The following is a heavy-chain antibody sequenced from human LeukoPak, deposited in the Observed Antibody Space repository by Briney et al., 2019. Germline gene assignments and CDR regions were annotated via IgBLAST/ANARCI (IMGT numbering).Heavy chain of an antibody. CDR3: VKGGTDYDFWNDSSYSYYFDS. Sequence: GGSLRLSCAASGFTFGSYAMSWVRQAPGKGLEWVSYISGRGGSTFYADSVKGRLTISRDNSKNTLFLQMNSLRAEDTAMYYCVKGGTDYDFWNDSSYSYYFDSWGQGTLVTVSS. CDR1: GFTFGSYA. V-gene: IGHV3-23*01. CDR2: ISGRGGST. J-gene: IGHJ4*02. D-gene: IGHD3-3*01.